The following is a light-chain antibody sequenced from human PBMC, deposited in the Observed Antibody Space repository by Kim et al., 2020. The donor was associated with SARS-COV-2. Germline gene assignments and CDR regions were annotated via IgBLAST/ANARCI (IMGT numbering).Light chain of an antibody. J-gene: IGKJ5*01. V-gene: IGKV1-33*01. CDR1: HDITDY. CDR3: QQYDRIPIS. Sequence: DIQMTQSPSSLSASVGDRVTITCQASHDITDYLCWYQQKPGQAPKLLIYAASSVQSGVPSRFSGRRSGTVFTFTITNLQPEDLATYYCQQYDRIPISFGQGTKLEIK. CDR2: AAS.